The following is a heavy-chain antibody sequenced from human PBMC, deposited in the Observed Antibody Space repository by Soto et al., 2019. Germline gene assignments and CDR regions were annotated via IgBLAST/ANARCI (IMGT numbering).Heavy chain of an antibody. J-gene: IGHJ4*02. Sequence: SVKVACKASGGTFSSYAISWVRQAPGQGLEWMGGIIPIFGTANYAQKFQGRVTITADESTSTAYMELSSLRSEDTAVYYCARVPKVLRYFDWLPDYWGQGTLVTVSS. CDR1: GGTFSSYA. CDR2: IIPIFGTA. D-gene: IGHD3-9*01. CDR3: ARVPKVLRYFDWLPDY. V-gene: IGHV1-69*13.